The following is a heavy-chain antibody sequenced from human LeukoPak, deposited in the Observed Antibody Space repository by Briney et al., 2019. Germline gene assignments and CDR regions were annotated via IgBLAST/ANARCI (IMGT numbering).Heavy chain of an antibody. CDR1: GFTVSSNH. V-gene: IGHV3-53*01. CDR2: IYSGGST. CDR3: ARGYSTSSGAFDI. D-gene: IGHD6-6*01. J-gene: IGHJ3*02. Sequence: GGSLRLSCAASGFTVSSNHMSWVRQAPGKGLEWVSVIYSGGSTYYADSVKGRFTISRDNSKNTLYLQMNSLRAEDTAVYYCARGYSTSSGAFDIWGQGTMVTVPS.